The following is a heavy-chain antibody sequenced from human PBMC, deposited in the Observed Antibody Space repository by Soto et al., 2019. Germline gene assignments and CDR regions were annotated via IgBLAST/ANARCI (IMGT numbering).Heavy chain of an antibody. CDR3: ARGNSDGAVLSH. CDR1: GDTFSSYA. J-gene: IGHJ1*01. D-gene: IGHD4-17*01. Sequence: QVQLVQSGSEVKKPGSSVKVSCKASGDTFSSYAFTWVRQAPGQGLEWMGGIVPIFDTVNFAQKVQGRITMTAYESTSTAFMELNSLRSEDTAVYYGARGNSDGAVLSHWGQGTLLIVSS. V-gene: IGHV1-69*01. CDR2: IVPIFDTV.